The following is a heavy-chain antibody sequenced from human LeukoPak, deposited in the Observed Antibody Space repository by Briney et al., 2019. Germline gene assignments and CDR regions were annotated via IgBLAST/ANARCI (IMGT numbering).Heavy chain of an antibody. V-gene: IGHV1-8*01. CDR3: ARVGTWSHPFDY. CDR1: GYTFTSYD. CDR2: MNPNSGHT. D-gene: IGHD1-1*01. Sequence: GASVKVSCKASGYTFTSYDINWVRQATGQGLEWMGWMNPNSGHTGFAQKFQGRVTMTRNSSISTAYMELSSLRSEDTAVYYCARVGTWSHPFDYWGQGTLVTVSS. J-gene: IGHJ4*02.